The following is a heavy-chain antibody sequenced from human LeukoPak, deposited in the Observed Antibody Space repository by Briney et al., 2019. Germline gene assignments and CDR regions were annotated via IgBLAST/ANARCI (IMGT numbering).Heavy chain of an antibody. V-gene: IGHV1-46*01. CDR3: ARDYVVPGNNWFDP. D-gene: IGHD2-2*01. CDR1: GYTFTSYY. J-gene: IGHJ5*02. Sequence: ASVKVSCKASGYTFTSYYMHWVRQAPGQGLEWMGIINPSGGRTTYAQKFQGRVTMTRDTSISTAYMELSRLRSDDTAVYYCARDYVVPGNNWFDPWGQGTLVTVSS. CDR2: INPSGGRT.